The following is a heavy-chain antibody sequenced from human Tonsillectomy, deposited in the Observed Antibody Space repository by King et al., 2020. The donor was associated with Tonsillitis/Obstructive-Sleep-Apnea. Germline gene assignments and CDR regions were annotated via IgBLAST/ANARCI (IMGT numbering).Heavy chain of an antibody. J-gene: IGHJ6*03. CDR1: GFTFSSYS. D-gene: IGHD5-12*01. CDR3: ARDPGIVATDYYMDV. CDR2: ISSRSSTM. Sequence: QLVQSGGGLVQPGGSLRLSCAASGFTFSSYSMNWVRQAPGKGLERVSYISSRSSTMYYADSVKGRFTVSRDNAKNSLYLQMNSLRDEDTVVYYCARDPGIVATDYYMDVWGKGTTVTVSS. V-gene: IGHV3-48*02.